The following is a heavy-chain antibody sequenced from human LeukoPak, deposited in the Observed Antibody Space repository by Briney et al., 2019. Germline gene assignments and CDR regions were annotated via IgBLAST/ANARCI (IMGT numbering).Heavy chain of an antibody. CDR3: ARVSGTTNDAFDI. J-gene: IGHJ3*02. CDR2: IYPRGST. D-gene: IGHD1-7*01. Sequence: PSETLSLTCAVSGGSISSGSYSWSWIRQPPGKGLEWIGYIYPRGSTYYNPSLKSRVTISVDTSKNQFSLKLSSVTAADTAVYYCARVSGTTNDAFDIWGQGTMVTVSS. CDR1: GGSISSGSYS. V-gene: IGHV4-30-2*01.